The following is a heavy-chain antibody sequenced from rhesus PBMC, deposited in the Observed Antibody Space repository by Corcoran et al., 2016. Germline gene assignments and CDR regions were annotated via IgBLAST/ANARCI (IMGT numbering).Heavy chain of an antibody. CDR2: FSGSSGST. V-gene: IGHV4-65*01. Sequence: QVQLQESGPGLVKPSETLSLTCAVSGGSISSSNWWSWIRQPPGKGLEWIGYFSGSSGSTYYNPSLKSRVTMSTDTSKNQFSLKLSSVTAADTAVYYCARASLSWFPYDYWGQGVLVTVSS. D-gene: IGHD6-13*01. CDR3: ARASLSWFPYDY. J-gene: IGHJ4*01. CDR1: GGSISSSNW.